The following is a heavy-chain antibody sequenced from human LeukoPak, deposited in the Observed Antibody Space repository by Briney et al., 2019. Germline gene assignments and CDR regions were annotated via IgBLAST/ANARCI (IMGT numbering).Heavy chain of an antibody. CDR3: AHGYYRMDFDY. Sequence: SETLSLTCTVSGGSMSSYYWSWIRQRPGKGLEWIGYIYYSGSTNYNPSLKSRVTISVDTSKNQFSLKLSSVTAADTAVYYCAHGYYRMDFDYWGQGTLVTVSS. J-gene: IGHJ4*02. CDR2: IYYSGST. V-gene: IGHV4-59*01. CDR1: GGSMSSYY. D-gene: IGHD3-22*01.